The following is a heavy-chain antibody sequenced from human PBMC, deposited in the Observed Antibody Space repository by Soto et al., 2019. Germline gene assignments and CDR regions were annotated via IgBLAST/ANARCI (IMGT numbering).Heavy chain of an antibody. CDR1: EFTFDNYA. J-gene: IGHJ3*01. D-gene: IGHD2-21*02. Sequence: GGSLRLSCAASEFTFDNYAMNWVRQAPGKGLEWISSISDPGTSTYYANSVKGRFSMSRDNSKNTLFLQMNRLRADDTAVYFCAKSLVTPSDAFDLWGRGTLVTVSS. CDR3: AKSLVTPSDAFDL. V-gene: IGHV3-23*01. CDR2: ISDPGTST.